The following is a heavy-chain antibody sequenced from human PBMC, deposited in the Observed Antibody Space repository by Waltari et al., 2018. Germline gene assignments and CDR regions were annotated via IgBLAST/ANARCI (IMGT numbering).Heavy chain of an antibody. CDR1: VFSLTTRGMC. V-gene: IGHV2-70*15. J-gene: IGHJ6*02. D-gene: IGHD1-26*01. CDR2: IDWDDDE. Sequence: QVTLRESGPALVKPTQTLTLTCTFSVFSLTTRGMCVSWVRPPPGKALEWLARIDWDDDEYYSTSLRTRLSISKDTSKKQVVLTMTNMDPADTATYYCARVRALVSDTGFYYYYGMDVWGQGTTVTVSS. CDR3: ARVRALVSDTGFYYYYGMDV.